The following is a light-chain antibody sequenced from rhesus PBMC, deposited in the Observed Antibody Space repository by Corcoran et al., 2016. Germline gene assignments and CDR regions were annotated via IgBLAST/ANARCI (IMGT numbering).Light chain of an antibody. CDR2: YAS. Sequence: DIQMTQSPSSLSASVGDTVTITCRACQGIRNYLAWYEQKPGKGPKPLIYYASNLESGVPSRFSGSGSGTDFTLTISSLQPEDFTIYYDPQHDSYPPTFGQGTKVEIK. J-gene: IGKJ1*01. CDR3: PQHDSYPPT. V-gene: IGKV1S14*01. CDR1: QGIRNY.